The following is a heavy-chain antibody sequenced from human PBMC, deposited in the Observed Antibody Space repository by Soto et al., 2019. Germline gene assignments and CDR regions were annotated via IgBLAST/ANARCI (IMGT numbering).Heavy chain of an antibody. CDR1: GFTFSSYG. D-gene: IGHD3-16*01. CDR2: IWYDGSNK. CDR3: ARDWERLLDY. J-gene: IGHJ4*02. V-gene: IGHV3-33*01. Sequence: QVQLVESGGGVVQPGRSLRLSCAASGFTFSSYGMHWVREAPGKGLEWVAVIWYDGSNKYYADSVKGRFTISRDNSKNTLYLQMNSLRAEDTAVYYCARDWERLLDYWGQGTLVTVSS.